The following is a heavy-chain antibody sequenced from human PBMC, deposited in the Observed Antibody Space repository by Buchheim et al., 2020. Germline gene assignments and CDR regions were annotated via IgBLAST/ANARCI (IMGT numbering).Heavy chain of an antibody. D-gene: IGHD3-22*01. CDR3: AIDPLYYDSSGYRGGSSNWFDL. CDR2: ISGSGGST. V-gene: IGHV3-23*04. J-gene: IGHJ5*02. CDR1: GFTFSSYA. Sequence: EVQLVESGGGLVQPGGSLRLSCAASGFTFSSYAMSWVRQAPGKGLEWVSAISGSGGSTYYADSVKGRFPISRDNSKNTLYLQMNSLRAEDTAVYYCAIDPLYYDSSGYRGGSSNWFDLWGQGTL.